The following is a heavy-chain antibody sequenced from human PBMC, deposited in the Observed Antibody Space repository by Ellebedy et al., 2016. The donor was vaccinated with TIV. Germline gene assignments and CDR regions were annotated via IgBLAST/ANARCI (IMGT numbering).Heavy chain of an antibody. D-gene: IGHD3-10*01. J-gene: IGHJ5*02. CDR1: GGSISSYY. Sequence: SETLSLXCTVSGGSISSYYWSWIRQPPGKGLEWIGYIYYSGSTNYNPSLKSRVSMSVDTSKNQFSLKLTSVTAADTAVYYCARGAYYYGSGTYPFDPWGQGTLVTVSS. CDR3: ARGAYYYGSGTYPFDP. CDR2: IYYSGST. V-gene: IGHV4-59*12.